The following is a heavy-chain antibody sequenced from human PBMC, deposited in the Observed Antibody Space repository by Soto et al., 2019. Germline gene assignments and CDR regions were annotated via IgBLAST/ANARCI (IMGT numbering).Heavy chain of an antibody. CDR2: IYYSGST. V-gene: IGHV4-59*01. J-gene: IGHJ4*02. CDR3: ARDSPHFDSSGYYLDY. CDR1: GGSISSYY. D-gene: IGHD3-22*01. Sequence: KSSETLSLTCTVSGGSISSYYWSWIRQPPGKGLEWIGYIYYSGSTNYNPSLKSRVTISVDTSKNQFSLKLSSVTAADTAVYYCARDSPHFDSSGYYLDYWGQGTLVTVSS.